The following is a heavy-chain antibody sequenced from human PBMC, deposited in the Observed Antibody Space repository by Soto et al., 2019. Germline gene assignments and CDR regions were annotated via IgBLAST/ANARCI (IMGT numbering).Heavy chain of an antibody. D-gene: IGHD3-10*01. CDR1: GFTFSSYS. J-gene: IGHJ6*02. V-gene: IGHV3-21*01. CDR2: ISSSSSYI. Sequence: EVQLVESGGGLVKPGGSLRLSCAASGFTFSSYSMNWVRQAPGKGLEWVSSISSSSSYIYYADSVKGRFTISRDNAKNSLYLQMNSLRAEDTAVYYCARGGVRGAYYYGMDVWGQGTTVTVSS. CDR3: ARGGVRGAYYYGMDV.